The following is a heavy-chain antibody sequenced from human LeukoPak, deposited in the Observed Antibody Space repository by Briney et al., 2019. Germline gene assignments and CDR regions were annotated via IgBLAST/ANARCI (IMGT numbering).Heavy chain of an antibody. CDR2: INPSGGST. Sequence: ASVKVSCKASGYTFTSYYMHWVRQAPGQGLEWMGIINPSGGSTSYAQKFQGRVTMTRDTSTSTVYMELSSLRSEDTAVYYCAGSVVVPAAPMYWFDPWGQGTLVTVSS. V-gene: IGHV1-46*03. D-gene: IGHD2-2*01. J-gene: IGHJ5*02. CDR1: GYTFTSYY. CDR3: AGSVVVPAAPMYWFDP.